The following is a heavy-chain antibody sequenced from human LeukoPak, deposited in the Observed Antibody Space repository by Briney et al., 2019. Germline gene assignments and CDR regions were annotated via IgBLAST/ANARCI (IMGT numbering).Heavy chain of an antibody. J-gene: IGHJ4*02. CDR1: GLPIADFA. D-gene: IGHD3-16*01. CDR3: AKESGKFDN. CDR2: ISGDGAST. Sequence: GGSLRLSCVASGLPIADFAMHWVRQAPGKGLEWVSLISGDGASTFYADSVKGRFSISRDNSKNSLYLEMNSLRTEDAAMYYCAKESGKFDNWGQRTLVAVSS. V-gene: IGHV3-43*02.